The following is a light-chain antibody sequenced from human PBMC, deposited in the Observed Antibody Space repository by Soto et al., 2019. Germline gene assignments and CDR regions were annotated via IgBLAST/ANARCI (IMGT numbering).Light chain of an antibody. CDR3: QQYNDWPLT. Sequence: EIVMTQSPATLSVSPGERATLSCRASQGVSSNLAWYQQKPGQVPRLLIYGISTRATGIPARFSGGGSGTEFTLTISSLQSEDFAVYCCQQYNDWPLTFGGGTKVEIK. CDR1: QGVSSN. V-gene: IGKV3-15*01. J-gene: IGKJ4*01. CDR2: GIS.